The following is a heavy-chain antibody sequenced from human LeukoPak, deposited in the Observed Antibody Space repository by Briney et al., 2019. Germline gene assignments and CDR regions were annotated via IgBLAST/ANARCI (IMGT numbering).Heavy chain of an antibody. Sequence: PGGSLRLSCAASGFTFSSYAMSWVRQAPGKGLEWVSAISASGGSTYYADSVKGRFTISRGNSKNTLYLQMNSLRAADTAVYYCAKERGSSGSHEAYSEYWGQGTLVTVSS. CDR3: AKERGSSGSHEAYSEY. D-gene: IGHD1-26*01. V-gene: IGHV3-23*01. CDR1: GFTFSSYA. J-gene: IGHJ4*02. CDR2: ISASGGST.